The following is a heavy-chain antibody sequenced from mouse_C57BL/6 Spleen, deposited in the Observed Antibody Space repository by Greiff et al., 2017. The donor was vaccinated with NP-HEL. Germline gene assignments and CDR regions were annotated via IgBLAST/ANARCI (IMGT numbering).Heavy chain of an antibody. V-gene: IGHV2-2*01. Sequence: QVQLQQSVHRLVQPSQSLSITCTVSGFSLTSYGVHWVRQSPGKGLEWLGVICSGGSTDYNAAFISRLSISKDNSKSQVFFKMNSLQADDTAIYYCARKVTDGYFDVWGTGTTVTVS. J-gene: IGHJ1*03. CDR2: ICSGGST. CDR1: GFSLTSYG. CDR3: ARKVTDGYFDV.